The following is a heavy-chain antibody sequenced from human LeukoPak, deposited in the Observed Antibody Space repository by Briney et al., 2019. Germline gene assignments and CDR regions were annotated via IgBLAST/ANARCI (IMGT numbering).Heavy chain of an antibody. CDR1: RFTFSNYW. CDR2: MKQDGSEI. V-gene: IGHV3-7*01. CDR3: ARVSGDGESSYRALDI. J-gene: IGHJ3*02. D-gene: IGHD1-26*01. Sequence: GGSLRLSCAASRFTFSNYWMSWVRQAPGKGLEWVANMKQDGSEINYVGSVKGRFTISRDNAKNSLYLQMNSLRVDDTAVYYCARVSGDGESSYRALDIWGQGTMVTVSS.